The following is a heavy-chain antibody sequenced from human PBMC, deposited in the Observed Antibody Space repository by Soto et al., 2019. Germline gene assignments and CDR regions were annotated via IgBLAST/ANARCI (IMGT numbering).Heavy chain of an antibody. CDR2: ISGSGGST. Sequence: GSLRLSCAASGFTFGSYAMIFFRQSAWKGLEWVSAISGSGGSTYYADSVKGRFTISRDNSKNTLYLQMNSLRAEDTAVYYCAKDQTSYYYDSSGYYGGFDAFDIWGQGTMVTVSS. J-gene: IGHJ3*02. CDR1: GFTFGSYA. CDR3: AKDQTSYYYDSSGYYGGFDAFDI. V-gene: IGHV3-23*01. D-gene: IGHD3-22*01.